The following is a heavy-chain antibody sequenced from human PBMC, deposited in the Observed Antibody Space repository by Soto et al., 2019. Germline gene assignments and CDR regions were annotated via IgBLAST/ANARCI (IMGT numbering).Heavy chain of an antibody. Sequence: QVHLVQSGAEVKKPGASVKVSCQGSGYAFTTYGITWVRQAPGQGLEWMGWISAHNGNTNYAQKRQGRVTVTRDTSPSTAYMELRSLIYDATAVYYCARGRYGDYWGQGALVTVSS. D-gene: IGHD1-1*01. CDR3: ARGRYGDY. CDR1: GYAFTTYG. J-gene: IGHJ4*02. V-gene: IGHV1-18*01. CDR2: ISAHNGNT.